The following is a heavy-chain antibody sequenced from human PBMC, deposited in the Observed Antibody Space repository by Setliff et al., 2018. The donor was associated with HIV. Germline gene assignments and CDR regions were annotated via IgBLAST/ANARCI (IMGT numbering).Heavy chain of an antibody. CDR2: ILDKANNYAT. CDR1: GFTFSGSA. CDR3: ARVLSGNSYDVSDF. Sequence: PGGSLRLSCAASGFTFSGSAMHWVRQASGKGLEWVGRILDKANNYATAYAASLEGRFTISRDNAKSSLYLQMSSLRADDTAVFYCARVLSGNSYDVSDFWGQGTLVTVSS. D-gene: IGHD3-10*01. V-gene: IGHV3-73*01. J-gene: IGHJ4*02.